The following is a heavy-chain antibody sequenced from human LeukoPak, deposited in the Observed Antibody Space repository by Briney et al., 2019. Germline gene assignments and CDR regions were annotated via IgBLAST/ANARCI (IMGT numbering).Heavy chain of an antibody. Sequence: GGSLRLSCAASGFTFSSYSMNWVRQAPGKGLEWVSSISSSSSYIYYADSVKGRFTISRDNAKNSLYLQMNSLRAEDTAVYYCASTRYCSGTSCYTFDYWGQGTLVTVSS. J-gene: IGHJ4*02. CDR2: ISSSSSYI. CDR1: GFTFSSYS. CDR3: ASTRYCSGTSCYTFDY. D-gene: IGHD2-2*02. V-gene: IGHV3-21*01.